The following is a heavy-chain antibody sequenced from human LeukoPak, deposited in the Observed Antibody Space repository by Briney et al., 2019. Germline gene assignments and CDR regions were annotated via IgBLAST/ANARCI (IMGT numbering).Heavy chain of an antibody. CDR1: GYTFTSYY. CDR2: ISPSGGSP. D-gene: IGHD3-10*01. J-gene: IGHJ5*02. V-gene: IGHV1-46*01. CDR3: ARGLGSESYYGS. Sequence: ASVKVSCKASGYTFTSYYMHWVRQAPGQGLEWMGIISPSGGSPTYAQKFQGRLTMTRDTSTSTVYMDLSSLRSEDTAVYYCARGLGSESYYGSWGQGTLVTVSS.